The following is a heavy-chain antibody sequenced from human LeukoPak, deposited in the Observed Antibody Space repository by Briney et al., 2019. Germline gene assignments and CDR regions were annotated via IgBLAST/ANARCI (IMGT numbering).Heavy chain of an antibody. V-gene: IGHV4-61*02. CDR2: IYTSGST. CDR3: AGTELGYCTVTGCPLES. Sequence: SQTLSLTCTVSGGSISSGSYYWSWIRQPAGKGLEWIGRIYTSGSTNYNPSLKSRVTISVDTSKSQFSLNLRSVTAADTALYFCAGTELGYCTVTGCPLESWGQGTLVTVSS. CDR1: GGSISSGSYY. D-gene: IGHD2-8*02. J-gene: IGHJ4*02.